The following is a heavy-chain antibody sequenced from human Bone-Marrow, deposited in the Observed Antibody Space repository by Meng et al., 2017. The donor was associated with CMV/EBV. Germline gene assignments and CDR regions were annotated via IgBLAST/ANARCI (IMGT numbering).Heavy chain of an antibody. J-gene: IGHJ5*02. Sequence: SLKISCAASGFTFDDYAMHWVRQAPGKGLEWVSGISWNSGSIGYADSVKGRFTISRDNAKNSLYLQMNSLRAEDTALYYCAKDIGRAAHCGGDCYFDPWGQGTRVTVSS. CDR1: GFTFDDYA. V-gene: IGHV3-9*01. CDR3: AKDIGRAAHCGGDCYFDP. D-gene: IGHD2-21*01. CDR2: ISWNSGSI.